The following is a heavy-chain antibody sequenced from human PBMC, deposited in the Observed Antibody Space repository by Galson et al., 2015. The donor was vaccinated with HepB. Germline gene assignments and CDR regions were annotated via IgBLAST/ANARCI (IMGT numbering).Heavy chain of an antibody. CDR2: INWNGGST. J-gene: IGHJ3*02. D-gene: IGHD3-10*01. V-gene: IGHV3-20*04. Sequence: SLRLSCAASGFTFDDYGMSWVRPAPGKGLEWVSGINWNGGSTGYADSVKGRFTISRDNAKNSLYLQMNSLRAEDTALYYCARERAYGSGSFYAVDIWGQGTMVTVSS. CDR3: ARERAYGSGSFYAVDI. CDR1: GFTFDDYG.